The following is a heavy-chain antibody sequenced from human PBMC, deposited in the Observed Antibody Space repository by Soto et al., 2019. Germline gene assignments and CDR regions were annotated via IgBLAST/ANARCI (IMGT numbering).Heavy chain of an antibody. Sequence: SETLSLTCTVSGGSISSSSYYWGWIRQPPGKGLEWIGSIYYSGSTYYNPSLKSRVTISVDTSKNQFSLKLSSVTAADTGVYFFASVPELLESYYYYGMDVWGQGTTVTVSS. CDR2: IYYSGST. CDR3: ASVPELLESYYYYGMDV. D-gene: IGHD1-26*01. J-gene: IGHJ6*02. CDR1: GGSISSSSYY. V-gene: IGHV4-39*01.